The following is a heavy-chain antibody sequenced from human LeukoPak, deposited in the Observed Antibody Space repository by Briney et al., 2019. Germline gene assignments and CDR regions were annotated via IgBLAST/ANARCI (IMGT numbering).Heavy chain of an antibody. V-gene: IGHV4-39*01. Sequence: PSETLSLTCTVSGGSISSSSYYCGWIRQPPGKGLEWIGSIYYSGSTYYNPSLKSRVTISVDTSKNQFSLKLSSVTAADTAVYYCARRGEDWFDPWGQGTLVTVSS. J-gene: IGHJ5*02. D-gene: IGHD5-12*01. CDR1: GGSISSSSYY. CDR3: ARRGEDWFDP. CDR2: IYYSGST.